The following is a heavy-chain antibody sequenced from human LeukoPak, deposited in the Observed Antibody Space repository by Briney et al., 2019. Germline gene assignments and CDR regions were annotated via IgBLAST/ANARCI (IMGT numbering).Heavy chain of an antibody. CDR1: GGSISSYY. CDR3: ARSAHYCSGGSCYNPPGY. CDR2: IYYSGST. D-gene: IGHD2-15*01. V-gene: IGHV4-59*06. J-gene: IGHJ4*02. Sequence: SETLSLTCTVSGGSISSYYWSWIRQHPGKGLEWIGYIYYSGSTYYNPSLKSRVTISVDTSKNQFSLKLSSVTAADTAVYYCARSAHYCSGGSCYNPPGYWGQGTLVTVSS.